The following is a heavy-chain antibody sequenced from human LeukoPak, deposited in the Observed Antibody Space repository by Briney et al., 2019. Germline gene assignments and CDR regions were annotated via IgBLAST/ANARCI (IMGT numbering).Heavy chain of an antibody. D-gene: IGHD3-10*01. Sequence: PGGSLRLSCAASGFTFSSYWINWVRQAPGKGLEWLSVIYSGGSTYYADSVKGRFSISRDKSKNTLFLQMNSLRADDTAVYYCARDGWGMDVWGQGTTVTVSS. V-gene: IGHV3-66*01. CDR1: GFTFSSYW. CDR2: IYSGGST. J-gene: IGHJ6*02. CDR3: ARDGWGMDV.